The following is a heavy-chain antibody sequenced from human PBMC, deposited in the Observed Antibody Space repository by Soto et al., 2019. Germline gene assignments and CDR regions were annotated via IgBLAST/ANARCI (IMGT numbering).Heavy chain of an antibody. V-gene: IGHV3-23*01. CDR2: ISGSGDRT. CDR3: AKASTYEYVWGSFRYYFDN. CDR1: GFTFSSYA. D-gene: IGHD3-16*02. J-gene: IGHJ4*02. Sequence: GGSLRLSCAASGFTFSSYAMSWVRQAPGKGLGWVSGISGSGDRTHYADSVKGRFTISRDNFKNTLYLQMDSLRAEDTAVYYCAKASTYEYVWGSFRYYFDNWGQGTLVTVSS.